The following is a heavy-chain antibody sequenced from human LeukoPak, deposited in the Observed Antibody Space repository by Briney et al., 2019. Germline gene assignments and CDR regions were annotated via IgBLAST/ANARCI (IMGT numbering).Heavy chain of an antibody. D-gene: IGHD3-22*01. Sequence: GRSLGLSCAASGFTFSSYGMHWVRQAPGKGLEWVAVIWYDGSNKYYADSVKGRFTISRDNSKNTLYLQMNSLRAEDTAVYYCAREYATTYYYDSSGYQDNWFDPWGQGTLVTVSS. CDR3: AREYATTYYYDSSGYQDNWFDP. V-gene: IGHV3-33*01. J-gene: IGHJ5*02. CDR2: IWYDGSNK. CDR1: GFTFSSYG.